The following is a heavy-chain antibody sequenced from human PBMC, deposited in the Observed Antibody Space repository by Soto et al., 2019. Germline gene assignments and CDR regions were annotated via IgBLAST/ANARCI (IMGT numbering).Heavy chain of an antibody. CDR1: GGSVTSGDYY. D-gene: IGHD3-10*01. V-gene: IGHV4-31*03. CDR2: IYSRGST. Sequence: QVQLQESGPGLVKPSETLSLTCTVSGGSVTSGDYYWTCIRQHPEKGLEWIGHIYSRGSTYYNPSLKSRVAISVDTSKTQFSLKVTSMTAADTAVYFCARAQGSQRTYSAGQFDLWGQGTLVTVSS. J-gene: IGHJ5*02. CDR3: ARAQGSQRTYSAGQFDL.